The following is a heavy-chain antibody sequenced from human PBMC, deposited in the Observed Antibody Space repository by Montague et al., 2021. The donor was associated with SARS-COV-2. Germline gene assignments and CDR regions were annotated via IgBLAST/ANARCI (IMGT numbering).Heavy chain of an antibody. J-gene: IGHJ6*02. V-gene: IGHV3-23*03. CDR3: ANDLGEFITIFGEVTKSSLGVDD. Sequence: SLRLSCAASGFTFSSYAMSWVRQAPGKGLEWVSAIYSGGSSTHYADSVKGRFTISRDNSKNTLYLQMNSLRAEDTAVYYCANDLGEFITIFGEVTKSSLGVDDWGQGTTVTVSS. CDR2: IYSGGSST. D-gene: IGHD3-3*01. CDR1: GFTFSSYA.